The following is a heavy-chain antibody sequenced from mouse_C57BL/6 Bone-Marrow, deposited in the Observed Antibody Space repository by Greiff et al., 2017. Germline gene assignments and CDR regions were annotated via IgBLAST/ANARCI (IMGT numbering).Heavy chain of an antibody. V-gene: IGHV1-69*01. CDR1: GYTFTSYW. D-gene: IGHD2-2*01. CDR3: ASEGAGYPAWFAY. J-gene: IGHJ3*01. Sequence: QVQLQQPGAELVMPGASVKLSCKASGYTFTSYWMHWVKQRPGQGLEWIGEIDPSDSYTNYNQKFKGKSTLTVDKSSSTAYMQLSSLTSEDSAVYYCASEGAGYPAWFAYWGQGTLVTVSA. CDR2: IDPSDSYT.